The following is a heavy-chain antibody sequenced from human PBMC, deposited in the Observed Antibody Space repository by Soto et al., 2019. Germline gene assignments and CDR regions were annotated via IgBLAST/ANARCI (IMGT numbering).Heavy chain of an antibody. J-gene: IGHJ4*02. D-gene: IGHD6-13*01. CDR3: ASSISSWYVSRRGCLDY. V-gene: IGHV4-31*03. CDR2: IYYSGST. CDR1: GGPISSGGYY. Sequence: PSETLSLTCTVSGGPISSGGYYWSWIRQHPGKGLERIGYIYYSGSTYYNPSLKSRVTISVDTSKNQFSLKLSSVTAADTAVYYCASSISSWYVSRRGCLDYWGQGPLVTVSS.